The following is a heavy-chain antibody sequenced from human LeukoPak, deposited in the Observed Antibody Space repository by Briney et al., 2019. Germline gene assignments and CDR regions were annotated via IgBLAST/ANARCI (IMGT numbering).Heavy chain of an antibody. J-gene: IGHJ4*02. Sequence: GGSLRLSCAASGFTFSSYAMHWVRQAPGKGLEWVSAISGSGGSTYYADSVKGRFTISRDNSKNTLYLQMNSLRAEDTAVYYCAKANSSGWWEGYYFDYWGQGTLVTVSS. CDR2: ISGSGGST. D-gene: IGHD6-19*01. V-gene: IGHV3-23*01. CDR3: AKANSSGWWEGYYFDY. CDR1: GFTFSSYA.